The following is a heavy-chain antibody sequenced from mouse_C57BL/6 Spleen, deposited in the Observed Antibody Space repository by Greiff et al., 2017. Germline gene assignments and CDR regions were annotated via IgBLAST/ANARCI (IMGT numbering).Heavy chain of an antibody. V-gene: IGHV5-6*01. CDR1: GFTFSSYG. Sequence: EVKLVESGGDLVKPGGSLKLSCAASGFTFSSYGMSWVRQTPDKRLEWVATISSGGSYTYYPDSVKGRFTISRDTATNTLYLQLSSLTSEATAMYYCASPIYYCYPAWFAYWGQGTLVTVSA. D-gene: IGHD2-2*01. CDR2: ISSGGSYT. J-gene: IGHJ3*01. CDR3: ASPIYYCYPAWFAY.